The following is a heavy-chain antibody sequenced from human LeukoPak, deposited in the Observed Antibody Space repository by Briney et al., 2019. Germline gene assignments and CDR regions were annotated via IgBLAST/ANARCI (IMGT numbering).Heavy chain of an antibody. D-gene: IGHD2-2*01. CDR1: GYTFTSYA. CDR2: INTNTGNP. CDR3: ARDQEGYCSSTSCSLSYYFDY. V-gene: IGHV7-4-1*01. J-gene: IGHJ4*02. Sequence: GALVKVSCKASGYTFTSYAMNWVRQAPGQGLEWMGWINTNTGNPTYAQGFTGRFVFSLDTSVSTAYLQICSLKAEDTAVYYCARDQEGYCSSTSCSLSYYFDYWGQGTLVTVSS.